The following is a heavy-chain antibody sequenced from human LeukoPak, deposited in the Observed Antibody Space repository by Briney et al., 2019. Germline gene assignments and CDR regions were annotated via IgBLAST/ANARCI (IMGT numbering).Heavy chain of an antibody. Sequence: GESLRLSXATSGFTFNSYGMHWVRQAPGKGLEWVAFIQYDGSYKFYADSVQGRFSVSRDNSKNTLFLQMNSLRAEDTALYYCAKTSDQLLYSKFDFWGQGTLVTVSS. D-gene: IGHD2-2*02. CDR3: AKTSDQLLYSKFDF. J-gene: IGHJ4*02. CDR1: GFTFNSYG. CDR2: IQYDGSYK. V-gene: IGHV3-30*02.